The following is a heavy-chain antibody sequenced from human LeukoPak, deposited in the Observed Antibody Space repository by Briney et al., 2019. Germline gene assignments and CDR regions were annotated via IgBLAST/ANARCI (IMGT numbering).Heavy chain of an antibody. V-gene: IGHV3-21*01. CDR1: GFTFSSYS. Sequence: PGGSLRLSCAASGFTFSSYSMNWVRQAPGKGLEWVSSISGSSSYIYYADSVKGRFTISRDNAKNSLYLQMNSLRAEDTAVYYCARLYSSGWYTDYWGQGTLVTVSS. J-gene: IGHJ4*02. CDR3: ARLYSSGWYTDY. D-gene: IGHD6-19*01. CDR2: ISGSSSYI.